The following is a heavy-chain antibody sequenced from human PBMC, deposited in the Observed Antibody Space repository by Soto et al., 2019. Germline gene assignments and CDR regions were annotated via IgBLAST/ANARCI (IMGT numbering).Heavy chain of an antibody. CDR2: INAGNGNT. Sequence: ASVKVSCKASGYTFTSYAMHWVRQAPGQRLEWIGWINAGNGNTKYSQKFQGRVTITRDTSASTAYMELSSLRSEDTAVYYCARDVAGSIFTGESNYYYYMDVWGKGTPVTVSS. V-gene: IGHV1-3*01. CDR1: GYTFTSYA. CDR3: ARDVAGSIFTGESNYYYYMDV. J-gene: IGHJ6*03. D-gene: IGHD3-3*01.